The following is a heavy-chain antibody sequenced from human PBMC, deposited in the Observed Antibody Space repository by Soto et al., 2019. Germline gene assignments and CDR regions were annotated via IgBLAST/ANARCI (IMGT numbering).Heavy chain of an antibody. CDR3: ARGIAAAGPKLDY. Sequence: EVQLVESGGGLVQPGGSLRLSCAASGFTFSSYSMNWVRQAPGKGLEWVSYISSATTTIYYADSVKGRFTISRDNAKNSLYLQMNSLGADDTAVYYCARGIAAAGPKLDYWGQGTLVTVSS. CDR2: ISSATTTI. V-gene: IGHV3-48*01. CDR1: GFTFSSYS. D-gene: IGHD6-13*01. J-gene: IGHJ4*02.